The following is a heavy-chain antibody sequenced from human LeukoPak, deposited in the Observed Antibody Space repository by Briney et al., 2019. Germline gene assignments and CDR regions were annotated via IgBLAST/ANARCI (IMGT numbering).Heavy chain of an antibody. J-gene: IGHJ5*02. Sequence: GGSLRLSCAASGFTFSSYSMNWVRQAPGKGLEWVSYISSSSSTIYYADSVKGRFTISRDNAKNSLYLQMNSLRAEDTAVYYCARDRSHYYDSSGYYTWGQGTRVTVSS. D-gene: IGHD3-22*01. CDR3: ARDRSHYYDSSGYYT. CDR1: GFTFSSYS. V-gene: IGHV3-48*01. CDR2: ISSSSSTI.